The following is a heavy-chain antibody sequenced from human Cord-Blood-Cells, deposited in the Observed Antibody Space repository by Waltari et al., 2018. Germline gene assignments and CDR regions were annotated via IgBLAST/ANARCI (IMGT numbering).Heavy chain of an antibody. CDR2: ISYDGSNK. CDR1: GFTFSSYA. J-gene: IGHJ4*02. CDR3: ARGSRIAAAGGPDY. Sequence: QVQLVESGGGVVQPGRSLRLSCAASGFTFSSYAMHWVRQAPGKGLEWVAVISYDGSNKYYADSVKGRFTISRDNSKNTLYLQMNSLRAEDTVVYYCARGSRIAAAGGPDYWGQGTLVTVSS. D-gene: IGHD6-13*01. V-gene: IGHV3-30*04.